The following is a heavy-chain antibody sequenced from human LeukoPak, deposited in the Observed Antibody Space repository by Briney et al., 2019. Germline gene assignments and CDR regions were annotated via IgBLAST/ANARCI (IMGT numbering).Heavy chain of an antibody. CDR3: ARVKPNYYDSSAYGTFDI. CDR1: GYSFTAFY. CDR2: IHPRRGDT. Sequence: GASVKVSCKTSGYSFTAFYIHWVRQAPGQALEWMGWIHPRRGDTNYAQKFQGRVTMTRDTSISTAYLDLSSLRSDDTAVYYCARVKPNYYDSSAYGTFDIWGQGTMVTVSS. V-gene: IGHV1-2*02. D-gene: IGHD3-22*01. J-gene: IGHJ3*02.